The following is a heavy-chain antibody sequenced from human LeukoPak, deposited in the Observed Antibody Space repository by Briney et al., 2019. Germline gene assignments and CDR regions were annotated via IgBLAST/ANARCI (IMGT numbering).Heavy chain of an antibody. Sequence: PSETLSLTCTVYGDSISSNNYYWGWSRQPPGEGLEWIGTVYYSGITYYNPSLKSRLTISVDTSKNQFSLKLNSVTAADTAMYYCARLAYYDFWSGYYVDVWGKGTTVTVSS. V-gene: IGHV4-39*01. CDR2: VYYSGIT. CDR3: ARLAYYDFWSGYYVDV. D-gene: IGHD3-3*01. J-gene: IGHJ6*04. CDR1: GDSISSNNYY.